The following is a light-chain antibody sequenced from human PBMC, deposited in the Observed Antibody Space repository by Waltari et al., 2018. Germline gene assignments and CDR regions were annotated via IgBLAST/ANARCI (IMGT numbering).Light chain of an antibody. Sequence: EIVLTQSPATLSLSPGERATLSCRASQSITNYLAWYHQKRAQAPRLLISDVSNRATGIPARFSGSGSGTDFTLTISSLQSDDFATYYCQQYRGLWTFGQGTRVEVK. V-gene: IGKV3-11*01. CDR1: QSITNY. J-gene: IGKJ1*01. CDR2: DVS. CDR3: QQYRGLWT.